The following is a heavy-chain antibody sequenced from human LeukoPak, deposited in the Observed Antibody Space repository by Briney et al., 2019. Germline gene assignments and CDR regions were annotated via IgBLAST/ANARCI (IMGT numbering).Heavy chain of an antibody. CDR2: IKEDGSAE. CDR1: GFTFTNYW. Sequence: GGSLRLSCAAAGFTFTNYWMIWVRQAPGKGLEWVANIKEDGSAEFYVDSVKGRFTLSRDNAKNSVYLQMNSLRAEDTAVYYCARGADGYDYWGQGTLVTVSS. CDR3: ARGADGYDY. V-gene: IGHV3-7*03. D-gene: IGHD3-22*01. J-gene: IGHJ4*02.